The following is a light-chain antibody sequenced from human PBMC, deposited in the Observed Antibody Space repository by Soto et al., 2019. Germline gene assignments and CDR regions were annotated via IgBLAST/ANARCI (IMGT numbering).Light chain of an antibody. V-gene: IGLV4-60*03. CDR1: SRHSTNI. CDR2: LEHSGSY. Sequence: QPVLTQSSSASASLGSSVKLTCTLSSRHSTNIIAWHQQQPTKAPRYLMRLEHSGSYRKGSGVPDRFSGSSSGADRYLTISDLQSEDDAYYYCETWDSDTHEIFGGGTKLTVL. J-gene: IGLJ2*01. CDR3: ETWDSDTHEI.